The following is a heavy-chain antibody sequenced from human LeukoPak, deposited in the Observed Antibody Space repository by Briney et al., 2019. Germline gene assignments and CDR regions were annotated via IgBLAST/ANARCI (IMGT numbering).Heavy chain of an antibody. CDR2: INWNSGGI. V-gene: IGHV3-9*01. CDR3: AKDVQLSSNAYYNYFDY. D-gene: IGHD3-22*01. J-gene: IGHJ4*02. Sequence: GGSLRLSCAVSGFIFDDYAMHWVRQAPGKGLEWVSGINWNSGGIAYADSVKGRFTISRDNAKNSLYLQINSLRIEDTALYYCAKDVQLSSNAYYNYFDYWGQGTLVTVSS. CDR1: GFIFDDYA.